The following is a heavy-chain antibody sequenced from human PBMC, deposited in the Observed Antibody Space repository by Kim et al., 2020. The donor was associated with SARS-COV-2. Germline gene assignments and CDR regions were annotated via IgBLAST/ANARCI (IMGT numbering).Heavy chain of an antibody. D-gene: IGHD6-19*01. V-gene: IGHV3-33*01. CDR2: IWYDGSNK. CDR1: GFTFSSYG. Sequence: GGSLRLSCAASGFTFSSYGMHWVRQAPGKGLEWVAVIWYDGSNKYYADSVKGRFTISRDNSKNTLYLQMNSLRAEDTAVYYCARGVGSVAGTANYYYYYGMDVWGQGTTVTVSS. CDR3: ARGVGSVAGTANYYYYYGMDV. J-gene: IGHJ6*02.